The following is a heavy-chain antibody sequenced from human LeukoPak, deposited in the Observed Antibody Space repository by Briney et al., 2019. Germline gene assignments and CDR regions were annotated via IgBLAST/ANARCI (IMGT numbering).Heavy chain of an antibody. V-gene: IGHV1-69*13. D-gene: IGHD6-19*01. J-gene: IGHJ3*02. CDR3: ARDGAVAGVDI. CDR2: IIPIFGTA. Sequence: GASVEVSCKASGYTFTSYGISWVRQAPGQGLEWMGGIIPIFGTANYAQKFQGRVTITADESTSTAYMELSSLRSEDTAVYYCARDGAVAGVDIWGQGTMVTVSS. CDR1: GYTFTSYG.